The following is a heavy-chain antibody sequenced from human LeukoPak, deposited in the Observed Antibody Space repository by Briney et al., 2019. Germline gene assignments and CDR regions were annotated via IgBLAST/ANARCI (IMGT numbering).Heavy chain of an antibody. D-gene: IGHD3-10*01. J-gene: IGHJ4*02. CDR2: INWNGGST. V-gene: IGHV3-20*04. CDR3: ARASGVYPAPGDY. CDR1: GFIFDDYG. Sequence: GGSPRLSCAASGFIFDDYGMSWVRQAPGKGLEWVSGINWNGGSTGYADSVKGRFTISRDNAKNSLYLQMNRMRAEDTALYYCARASGVYPAPGDYWGQGTLVTVSS.